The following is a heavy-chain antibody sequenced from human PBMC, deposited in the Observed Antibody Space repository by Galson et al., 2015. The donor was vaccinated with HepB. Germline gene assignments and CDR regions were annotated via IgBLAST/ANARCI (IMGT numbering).Heavy chain of an antibody. D-gene: IGHD3-3*01. J-gene: IGHJ6*02. V-gene: IGHV4-59*01. CDR2: IYYSGST. Sequence: ETLSLTCTVSGGSISSYYWSWIRQPPGKGLEWIGYIYYSGSTNYNPSLKSRVTISVDTSKNQFSLKLSSVTAADTAVYYCARDRFLGGMDVWGQGTTVTVSS. CDR3: ARDRFLGGMDV. CDR1: GGSISSYY.